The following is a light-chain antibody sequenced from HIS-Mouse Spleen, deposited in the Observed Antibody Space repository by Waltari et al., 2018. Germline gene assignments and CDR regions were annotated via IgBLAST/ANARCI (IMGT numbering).Light chain of an antibody. V-gene: IGLV2-14*03. CDR3: SSYTSSSTRV. J-gene: IGLJ3*02. CDR2: DVS. CDR1: SSDVGGYNY. Sequence: QSALTQPASVSGSPGQSITISCPGTSSDVGGYNYVSWYQQHPGKAPKLMIYDVSNRHSGVSNRFSGSKSGNTASLTISGLQAEDEADYYCSSYTSSSTRVFGGGTKLTVL.